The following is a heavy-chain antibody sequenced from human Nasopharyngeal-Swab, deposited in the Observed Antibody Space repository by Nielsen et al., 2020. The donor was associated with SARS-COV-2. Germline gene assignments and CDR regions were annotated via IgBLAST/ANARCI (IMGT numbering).Heavy chain of an antibody. CDR3: AGPRIAAALPGQNWFDP. D-gene: IGHD6-13*01. CDR2: ISSSSSYT. V-gene: IGHV3-11*06. J-gene: IGHJ5*02. CDR1: GFTFSDYY. Sequence: GGSLRLSCAASGFTFSDYYMSWIRQAPGKGLEWVSYISSSSSYTNYADSVKGRSTISRDNAKNSLYLQMNSLRAEDTAVYYCAGPRIAAALPGQNWFDPWGQGTLVTVSS.